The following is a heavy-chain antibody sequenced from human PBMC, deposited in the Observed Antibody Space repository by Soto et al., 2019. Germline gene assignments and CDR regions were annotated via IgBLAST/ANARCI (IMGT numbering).Heavy chain of an antibody. J-gene: IGHJ4*02. D-gene: IGHD2-15*01. V-gene: IGHV3-23*01. CDR2: IGESGGDT. CDR1: GFTFSTYA. CDR3: AKERVAAAYVETSPFDF. Sequence: GGSLRLSCAASGFTFSTYAMNWVRQAPGKGLEWISVIGESGGDTSFADSVKGRFTISRDNSKNTLYLHMNSLRAEDTARYYCAKERVAAAYVETSPFDFWGQGTQVTVSS.